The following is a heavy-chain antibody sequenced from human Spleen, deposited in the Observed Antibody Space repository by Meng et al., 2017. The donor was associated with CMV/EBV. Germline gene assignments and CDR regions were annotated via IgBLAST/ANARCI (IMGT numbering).Heavy chain of an antibody. CDR2: VYFRGNT. V-gene: IGHV4-31*02. D-gene: IGHD3-16*01. Sequence: SGRFVPSVVYHSNWVRQLPGEGLEWIGYVYFRGNTYYNPSLKSRVSISVDTSKTQFSLKLFSVTAADTAFYFCARSLRSLQYFDQWGQGTLVTVSS. CDR3: ARSLRSLQYFDQ. J-gene: IGHJ4*02. CDR1: GRFVPSVVYH.